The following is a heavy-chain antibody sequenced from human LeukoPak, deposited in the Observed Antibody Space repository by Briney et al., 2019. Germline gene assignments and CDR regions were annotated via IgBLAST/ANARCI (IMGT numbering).Heavy chain of an antibody. CDR1: GGSVSSGSYY. J-gene: IGHJ4*02. Sequence: SETLSLTCTVSGGSVSSGSYYWSWIRLPPGKGLEWIGYIYYSGSTNYNPSLKSRVTISVDTSKNQFSLKLSSVTAADTAVYYCASFYYGSGSKYYFDYWGQGTLVTVSS. CDR2: IYYSGST. V-gene: IGHV4-61*01. CDR3: ASFYYGSGSKYYFDY. D-gene: IGHD3-10*01.